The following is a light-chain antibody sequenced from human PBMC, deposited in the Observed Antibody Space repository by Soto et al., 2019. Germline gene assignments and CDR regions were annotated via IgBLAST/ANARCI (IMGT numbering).Light chain of an antibody. V-gene: IGKV3-15*01. J-gene: IGKJ4*01. Sequence: EIVMTQSPATLSVSPGERATLSCRASQSVSNNLAWYQQKPGQAPRLLIYGASTRATGIPARFSGSGSGTVFTLTISRLQSEDFAVYYCQQYNTWSPLTFGGATEVETK. CDR3: QQYNTWSPLT. CDR1: QSVSNN. CDR2: GAS.